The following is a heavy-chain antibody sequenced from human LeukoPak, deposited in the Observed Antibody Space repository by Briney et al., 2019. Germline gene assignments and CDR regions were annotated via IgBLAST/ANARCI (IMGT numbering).Heavy chain of an antibody. CDR1: GGSFSGYY. J-gene: IGHJ6*02. CDR2: INHSGST. Sequence: SETLSLTCAVYGGSFSGYYWSWIRQPPGKGLEWIGEINHSGSTNYNPPLKSRVTISVDTSKNQFSLKLSSVTAADTAVYYCARGKGWRYDYVWGSYRYPDGGYYGMDVWGQGTTVTVSS. CDR3: ARGKGWRYDYVWGSYRYPDGGYYGMDV. D-gene: IGHD3-16*02. V-gene: IGHV4-34*01.